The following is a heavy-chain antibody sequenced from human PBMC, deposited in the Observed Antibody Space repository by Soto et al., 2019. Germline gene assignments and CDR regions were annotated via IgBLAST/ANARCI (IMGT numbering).Heavy chain of an antibody. CDR3: APLSVSSRDGMDV. Sequence: QVQLQESGPGLVKPSETLSLTCTVSGGSISNYFWSWIRQPPGKGLEWIGYSYYSGRINYSPSLRSRVTKLVDTFKSQFSLKLTSVNAADTDVYYCAPLSVSSRDGMDVWGQGTTVTVSS. J-gene: IGHJ6*02. CDR2: SYYSGRI. D-gene: IGHD1-26*01. V-gene: IGHV4-59*12. CDR1: GGSISNYF.